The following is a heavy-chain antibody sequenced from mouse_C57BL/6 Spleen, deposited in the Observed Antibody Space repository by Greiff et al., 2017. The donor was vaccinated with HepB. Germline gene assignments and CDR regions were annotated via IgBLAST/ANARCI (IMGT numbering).Heavy chain of an antibody. D-gene: IGHD3-2*02. J-gene: IGHJ4*01. CDR2: IYPRSGNT. Sequence: VQLQQSGAELARPGASVKLSCTASGYTFTSYGISWVKQRTGQGLEWIGEIYPRSGNTYYNEKFKGKATLTADKSSSTAYMELRSLTSEDSAVYFCARWQLRPFYAMDYWGQGTSVTVSS. V-gene: IGHV1-81*01. CDR1: GYTFTSYG. CDR3: ARWQLRPFYAMDY.